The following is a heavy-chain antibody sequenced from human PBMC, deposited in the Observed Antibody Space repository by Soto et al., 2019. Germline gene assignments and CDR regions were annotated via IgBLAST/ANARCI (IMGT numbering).Heavy chain of an antibody. D-gene: IGHD6-6*01. CDR3: ERDLVPAQYSRPNWFDP. CDR1: GFTFSSYW. CDR2: INSDGSST. V-gene: IGHV3-74*01. Sequence: EVQLVESGGGLVQPGGSLRLSCAASGFTFSSYWMHWVRQAPGKWLVWVSRINSDGSSTSYADSVKGRFTISRDNAKNPLYLQINSLRAEDTAGYYCERDLVPAQYSRPNWFDPWGQGTLVTVSS. J-gene: IGHJ5*02.